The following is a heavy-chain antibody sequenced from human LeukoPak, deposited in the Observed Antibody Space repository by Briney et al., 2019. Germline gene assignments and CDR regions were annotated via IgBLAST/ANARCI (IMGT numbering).Heavy chain of an antibody. CDR2: IYYSGRT. D-gene: IGHD2-15*01. J-gene: IGHJ6*02. V-gene: IGHV4-59*12. CDR1: GRSISSYY. CDR3: ARDSGGPYGIDV. Sequence: SETLSLTCTVSGRSISSYYWSWIRQPPGKGLGWSGYIYYSGRTNYNPSLKTRVTISVDTSKHQLSLKLISVTAAHTPVYYCARDSGGPYGIDVWGQGTTVTVSS.